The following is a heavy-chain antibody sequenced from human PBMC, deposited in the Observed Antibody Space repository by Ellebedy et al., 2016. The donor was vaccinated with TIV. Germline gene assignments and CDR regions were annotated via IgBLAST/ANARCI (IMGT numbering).Heavy chain of an antibody. V-gene: IGHV3-30*03. CDR2: ISYDGSNK. CDR1: GFTFSNYG. CDR3: ARDEFGTAPGGYYDSSGYLDY. J-gene: IGHJ4*02. Sequence: GGSLRLXXAASGFTFSNYGMYWVRQAPGKGLEWVAVISYDGSNKYYADSVKGRFTISRDNSKNTLYLQMNSLRAEDTAVYYCARDEFGTAPGGYYDSSGYLDYWGQGTLVTVSS. D-gene: IGHD3-22*01.